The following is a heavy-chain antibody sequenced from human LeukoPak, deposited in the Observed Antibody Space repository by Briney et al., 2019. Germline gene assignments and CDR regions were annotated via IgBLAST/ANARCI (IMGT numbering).Heavy chain of an antibody. J-gene: IGHJ4*02. CDR1: GGSVRSTRHD. Sequence: SETLSLTCTVSGGSVRSTRHDWGWIRQPPGKGLEWIGNMYYSGSTYYNPSLRSRVTTSVDTTKNQFSLKLGSVTAADTAVYYCSRLRKYSGSYYCDFWGQGTLVTVSS. CDR3: SRLRKYSGSYYCDF. CDR2: MYYSGST. D-gene: IGHD1-26*01. V-gene: IGHV4-39*01.